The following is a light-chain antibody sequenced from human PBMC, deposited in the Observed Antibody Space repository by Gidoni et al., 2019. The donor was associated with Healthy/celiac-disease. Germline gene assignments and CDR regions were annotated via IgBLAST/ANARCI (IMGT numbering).Light chain of an antibody. Sequence: ELVLTHSPGTLSLSPGERATLSCRASQSVSSSYLAWYQQKPGQAPRVLIYGASSRATGIPDRFSGSGSGTDFTLTISRLEPEDFAVYYCQQYGSSLYTFGQGTKLEIK. CDR1: QSVSSSY. V-gene: IGKV3-20*01. CDR2: GAS. J-gene: IGKJ2*01. CDR3: QQYGSSLYT.